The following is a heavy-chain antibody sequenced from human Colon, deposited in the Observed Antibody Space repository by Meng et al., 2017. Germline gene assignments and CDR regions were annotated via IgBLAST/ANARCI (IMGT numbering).Heavy chain of an antibody. CDR3: ARRVRGVISWFDP. CDR2: INHSGST. CDR1: GGSFSGYD. Sequence: IQQGGAGLLKPSETLSLTCVVSGGSFSGYDWSWIRQPPGKGLEWIGEINHSGSTNYNPSLKSRVTISVDTSKNQFSLKLSSVTAADTAVYYCARRVRGVISWFDPWGQGTLVTVS. D-gene: IGHD3-10*01. V-gene: IGHV4-34*02. J-gene: IGHJ5*02.